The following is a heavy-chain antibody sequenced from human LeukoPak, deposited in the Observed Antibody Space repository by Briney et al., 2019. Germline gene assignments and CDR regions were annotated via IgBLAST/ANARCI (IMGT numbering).Heavy chain of an antibody. Sequence: PGGSLRLSCAASGFTFSSYWMSWVRQAPGKGLEWVANIKQDGSEKYYVDSVKGRFTISRDNAKNSLYLQMNSLRAEDTAVYYCARTLSYGDSYYFDDWGQGTLVTVSS. CDR2: IKQDGSEK. D-gene: IGHD5-18*01. V-gene: IGHV3-7*01. J-gene: IGHJ4*02. CDR3: ARTLSYGDSYYFDD. CDR1: GFTFSSYW.